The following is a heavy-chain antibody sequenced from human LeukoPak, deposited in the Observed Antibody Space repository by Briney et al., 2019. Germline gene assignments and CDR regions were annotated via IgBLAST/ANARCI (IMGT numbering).Heavy chain of an antibody. Sequence: PGGSLRLSCATSAFTFVDYGLSWVRRAPGKGREWLCAINYNGAITEYAGSGKGRFTISRDNDKHSLYLRMDSLRGEDTALYYCARDRLGPSFSVSHFDLWGQGTLVTVSS. J-gene: IGHJ4*02. CDR2: INYNGAIT. CDR1: AFTFVDYG. V-gene: IGHV3-20*04. CDR3: ARDRLGPSFSVSHFDL. D-gene: IGHD3-3*02.